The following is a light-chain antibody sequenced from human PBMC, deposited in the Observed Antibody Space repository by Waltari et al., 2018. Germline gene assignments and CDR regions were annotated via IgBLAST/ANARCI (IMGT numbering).Light chain of an antibody. Sequence: ETVLTQSPATLSVSPGERVTLSCRASQSVSTNLARYQQKPGLAPRLLIYGVSTRATGIPGRFSGSGSGTEFTLTINTLQSEDFAVYYCHQYNNWWTFGQGTKVEIK. CDR1: QSVSTN. V-gene: IGKV3D-15*01. J-gene: IGKJ1*01. CDR3: HQYNNWWT. CDR2: GVS.